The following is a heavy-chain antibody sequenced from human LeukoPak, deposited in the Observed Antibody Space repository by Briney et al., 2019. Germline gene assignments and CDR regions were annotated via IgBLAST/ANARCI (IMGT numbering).Heavy chain of an antibody. D-gene: IGHD3-16*01. V-gene: IGHV4-39*01. J-gene: IGHJ4*02. CDR1: GGSISINSYY. CDR3: ASLFTYDGFMITFGGGAKFFDY. CDR2: IYYHGNT. Sequence: KTSETLSLTCTVSGGSISINSYYWGWIRQPPGKGLEWIGSIYYHGNTYYNPSLKSRITISVDTSKNQFSLKLSSVTAADTAVYYCASLFTYDGFMITFGGGAKFFDYWGQGTLVTVSS.